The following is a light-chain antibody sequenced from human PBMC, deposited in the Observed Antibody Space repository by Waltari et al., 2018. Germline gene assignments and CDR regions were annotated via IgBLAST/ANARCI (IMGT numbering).Light chain of an antibody. Sequence: QSALTQPASVSGSPGQSITISCTGTSSDVGSYNFVSWYQQHPGKAPKLMIYEGSKRPSGVSNRFSGSKSGNTASLTISGLQAEDEADYYCYSYAGSSTFAFGGGTKLTVL. CDR2: EGS. J-gene: IGLJ3*02. CDR3: YSYAGSSTFA. CDR1: SSDVGSYNF. V-gene: IGLV2-23*03.